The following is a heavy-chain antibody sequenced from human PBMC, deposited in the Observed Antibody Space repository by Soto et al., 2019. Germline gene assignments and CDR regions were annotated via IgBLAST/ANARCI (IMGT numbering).Heavy chain of an antibody. V-gene: IGHV1-18*01. Sequence: GAPVKVSCEASGFTFTSNGMCCVRQAPGQGLEWMGWISAYNGNTNYAQKLQGRVTMTTDTSTSTAYMELRSLRSEDTAVYYCARARYYDFWSGYFDYWGQGTLVTVSS. CDR1: GFTFTSNG. J-gene: IGHJ4*02. CDR3: ARARYYDFWSGYFDY. CDR2: ISAYNGNT. D-gene: IGHD3-3*01.